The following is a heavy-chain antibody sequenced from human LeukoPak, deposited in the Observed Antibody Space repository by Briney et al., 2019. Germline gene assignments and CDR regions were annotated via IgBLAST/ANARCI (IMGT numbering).Heavy chain of an antibody. V-gene: IGHV3-30*02. CDR3: ARVMYGGISYSVDY. CDR2: IRYDGTNK. J-gene: IGHJ4*02. CDR1: GFTFTNYV. Sequence: GGSLRLSCAASGFTFTNYVMHWVRQAPGKGLEWLAFIRYDGTNKDYADSAKGRFTISRDNAKNSLYLQMNSLRDEDTAVYYCARVMYGGISYSVDYWGQGTLVTVSS. D-gene: IGHD1-26*01.